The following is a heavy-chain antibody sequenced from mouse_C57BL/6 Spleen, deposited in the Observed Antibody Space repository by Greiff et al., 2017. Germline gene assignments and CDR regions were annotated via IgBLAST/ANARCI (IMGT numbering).Heavy chain of an antibody. D-gene: IGHD5-1*01. V-gene: IGHV1-64*01. CDR3: ARESTYYFDY. CDR2: IRPNGGST. Sequence: QVQLLQPGAELVKPGASVKLSCKASGYTFTSYWMHWVQQSPGQGLEWIGMIRPNGGSTNYNEKFKSKATLTVDKSSSTAYMQLSSLTSEDSAVDYCARESTYYFDYWGQGTTLTVSS. J-gene: IGHJ2*01. CDR1: GYTFTSYW.